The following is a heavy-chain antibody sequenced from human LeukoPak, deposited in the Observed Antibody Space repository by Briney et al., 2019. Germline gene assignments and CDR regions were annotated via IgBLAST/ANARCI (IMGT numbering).Heavy chain of an antibody. CDR2: INPNSGGT. D-gene: IGHD5-18*01. V-gene: IGHV1-2*02. CDR3: ARAIKRGYSYGAVDY. Sequence: GASVKVSCKASGYTFTGYYMHCVRQAPGQGLEWMGWINPNSGGTNYAQKFQGRVTMTRDTSISTAYMELSRLRSDDTAVYYCARAIKRGYSYGAVDYWGQGTLVTVSS. CDR1: GYTFTGYY. J-gene: IGHJ4*02.